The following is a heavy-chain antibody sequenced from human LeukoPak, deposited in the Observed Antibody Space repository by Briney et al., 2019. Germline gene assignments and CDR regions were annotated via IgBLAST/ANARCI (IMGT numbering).Heavy chain of an antibody. Sequence: SETLSLTCTVSGGSISSYYWSWIRQPAGKGLEWIWRIYTSGSTNYNPSLKSRVTMSVDTSKNQFSLKLSSVTAADTAVYYCARDPQQQLGYYYYGMDVWGQGTTVTVSS. J-gene: IGHJ6*02. V-gene: IGHV4-4*07. CDR1: GGSISSYY. CDR3: ARDPQQQLGYYYYGMDV. CDR2: IYTSGST. D-gene: IGHD6-13*01.